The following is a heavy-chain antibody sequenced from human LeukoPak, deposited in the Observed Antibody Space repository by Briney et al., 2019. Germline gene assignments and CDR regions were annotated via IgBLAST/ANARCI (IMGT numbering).Heavy chain of an antibody. V-gene: IGHV3-30*18. Sequence: PGGSLRLSCAASGFTFSSYGMHWVRQAPGKGLEWVAVISYDGSNKYYADSVKGRFTISRDNSKNTLYLQMNSLRAEDTAVYYCAKASGYSSSWYLDYWGQGTLVTVSS. CDR3: AKASGYSSSWYLDY. D-gene: IGHD6-13*01. CDR2: ISYDGSNK. CDR1: GFTFSSYG. J-gene: IGHJ4*02.